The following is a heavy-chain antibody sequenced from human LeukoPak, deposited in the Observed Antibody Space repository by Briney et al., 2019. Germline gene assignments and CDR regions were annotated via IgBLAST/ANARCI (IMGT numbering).Heavy chain of an antibody. J-gene: IGHJ5*02. CDR1: GYTFTSYY. Sequence: ASVKVSCKASGYTFTSYYMHWVRQAPGQGLEWLGIINPSGGSTSYAQKFQGRVTMTRDTSTSTVYMELSSLRPEDTAVYYCARDPYIVVVPAAMAFDPWGQGTLVTVSS. V-gene: IGHV1-46*01. D-gene: IGHD2-2*01. CDR2: INPSGGST. CDR3: ARDPYIVVVPAAMAFDP.